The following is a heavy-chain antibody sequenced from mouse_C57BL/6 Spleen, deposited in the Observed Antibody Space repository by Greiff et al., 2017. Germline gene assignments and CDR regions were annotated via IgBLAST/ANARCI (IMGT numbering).Heavy chain of an antibody. CDR1: GYTFTSYW. Sequence: VQLQQPGAELVRPGSSVKLSCKASGYTFTSYWMDWVKQRPGQGLEWIGNIYPSDSETHYNQKFKDKATLTVDKSSSTAYMQLSSLTSEDSAVYYGASSIYSDYDGGPQGLDVWGTGTTVTVSS. V-gene: IGHV1-61*01. CDR3: ASSIYSDYDGGPQGLDV. J-gene: IGHJ1*03. D-gene: IGHD2-4*01. CDR2: IYPSDSET.